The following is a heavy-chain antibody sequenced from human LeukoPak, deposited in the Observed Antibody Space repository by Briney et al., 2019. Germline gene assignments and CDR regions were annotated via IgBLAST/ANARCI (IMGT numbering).Heavy chain of an antibody. CDR2: ISSSSSYI. Sequence: GGSLRLSCAASGFTFSSYAMHWVRQAPGKGLEWVSSISSSSSYIYYADSVKGRFTISRDNAKNSLYLQMNSLRAEDTAVYYCATPADYYESSGYYRDYWGQGTLVTVSS. D-gene: IGHD3-22*01. CDR3: ATPADYYESSGYYRDY. J-gene: IGHJ4*02. V-gene: IGHV3-21*01. CDR1: GFTFSSYA.